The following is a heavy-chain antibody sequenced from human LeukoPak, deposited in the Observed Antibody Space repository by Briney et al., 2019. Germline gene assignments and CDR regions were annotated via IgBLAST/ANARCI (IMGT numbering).Heavy chain of an antibody. Sequence: GGSLRLSCAASGFTFSTYAMSWVRQSPGKGLEWVSAILGSGESTYYADSVKGRFTISRDNAKNSLYLQMNSLRAEDTAVYYCAREGYGDYAIDYWGQGTLVTVSS. CDR2: ILGSGEST. J-gene: IGHJ4*02. V-gene: IGHV3-23*01. D-gene: IGHD4-17*01. CDR1: GFTFSTYA. CDR3: AREGYGDYAIDY.